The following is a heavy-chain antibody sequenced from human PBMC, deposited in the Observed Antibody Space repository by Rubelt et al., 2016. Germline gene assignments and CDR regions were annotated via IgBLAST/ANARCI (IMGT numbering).Heavy chain of an antibody. J-gene: IGHJ4*02. V-gene: IGHV4-38-2*02. CDR1: GYSINNGYY. CDR2: FFHDGST. Sequence: QVQLQESGPGLVKPSETLSLTCTVSGYSINNGYYWGWIRQPPGKGLEWIASFFHDGSTKYNPSLKSRVTISKDGSKSQFSLNLSSWTAADTAVYYWARPTGASSASGSFLVWGQGTLVTVSS. D-gene: IGHD3-10*01. CDR3: ARPTGASSASGSFLV.